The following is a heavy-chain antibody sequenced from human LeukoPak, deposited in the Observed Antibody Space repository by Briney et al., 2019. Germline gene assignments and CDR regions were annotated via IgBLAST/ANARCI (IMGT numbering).Heavy chain of an antibody. D-gene: IGHD3-3*01. V-gene: IGHV3-9*01. Sequence: GGSLRLSCAASGFTFDDYTMHWVRQAPGKGLEWVSGISWNSGRIAYADSVKGRFTISRDNAKNSLYLQMTRLRTEDTALYYCAKDITTKWGQGTMVTVSS. CDR1: GFTFDDYT. CDR3: AKDITTK. J-gene: IGHJ3*01. CDR2: ISWNSGRI.